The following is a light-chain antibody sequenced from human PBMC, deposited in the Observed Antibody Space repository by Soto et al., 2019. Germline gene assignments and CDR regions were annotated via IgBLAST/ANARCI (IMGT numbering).Light chain of an antibody. J-gene: IGLJ1*01. Sequence: QSALTQPASVSGSPGQSITISCTGTSSDVGGYNYVSWYQQHPGKAPKLMIYDVSNRPSGVPDRFSGSKSGTLASLAITGLQAEDEADYYCQSFDNSLSDYYVFGTGTKVTV. CDR1: SSDVGGYNY. CDR2: DVS. CDR3: QSFDNSLSDYYV. V-gene: IGLV2-14*01.